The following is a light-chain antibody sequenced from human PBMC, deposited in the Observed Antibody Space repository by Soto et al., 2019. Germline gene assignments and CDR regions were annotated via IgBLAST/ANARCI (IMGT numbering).Light chain of an antibody. V-gene: IGLV2-8*01. CDR2: EVT. CDR1: SSDVGGYNY. J-gene: IGLJ1*01. CDR3: CSYVGSNNYV. Sequence: QSVLTQPPSASGSPGQSVAISCTGTSSDVGGYNYVSWYPQYPGKAPKLIMYEVTKRPSGVPDRFSGSKSGNTASLTVSGLQAEDEADYYCCSYVGSNNYVFGTGTKLTVL.